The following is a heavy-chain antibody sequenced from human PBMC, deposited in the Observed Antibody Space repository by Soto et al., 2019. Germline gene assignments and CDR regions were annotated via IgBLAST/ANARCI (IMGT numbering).Heavy chain of an antibody. Sequence: PGESLKISCKGSGYSFTSYWIGWVRQMPGKGLEWMGIIYPGDSDTRYSPSFQGQVTISADKSISTAYLQWSSLKASVTAMYYCARRGGNGGSYYYYGMDVWGQGTTVTVSS. V-gene: IGHV5-51*01. CDR1: GYSFTSYW. CDR2: IYPGDSDT. J-gene: IGHJ6*02. CDR3: ARRGGNGGSYYYYGMDV. D-gene: IGHD2-15*01.